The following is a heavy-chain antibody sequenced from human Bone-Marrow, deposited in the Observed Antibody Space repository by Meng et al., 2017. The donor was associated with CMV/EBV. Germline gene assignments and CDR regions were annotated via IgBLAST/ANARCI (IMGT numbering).Heavy chain of an antibody. J-gene: IGHJ4*02. CDR2: ISYDGSNK. CDR3: ARVKAAAHEMMVITLDY. V-gene: IGHV3-30*09. Sequence: GESLKISCATSGFTFNDYAFHWVRQAPGKGLEWVAFISYDGSNKYYADSVKGRFAISRDSSRNTLYLQMNSLRAEDTAMYYCARVKAAAHEMMVITLDYWGQGLRVTGYS. D-gene: IGHD2-21*01. CDR1: GFTFNDYA.